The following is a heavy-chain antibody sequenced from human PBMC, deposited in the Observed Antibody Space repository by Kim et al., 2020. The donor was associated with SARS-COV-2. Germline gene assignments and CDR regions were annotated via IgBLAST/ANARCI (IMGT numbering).Heavy chain of an antibody. CDR2: ISYDGSNK. J-gene: IGHJ4*02. D-gene: IGHD6-13*01. V-gene: IGHV3-30*18. CDR3: AKDRGTAAAGGIDY. CDR1: GFTFSSYG. Sequence: GGSLRLSCAASGFTFSSYGMHWVRQAPGKGLEWVAVISYDGSNKYYADSVKGRFTISRDNSKNTLYLQMNSLRAEDTAVYYCAKDRGTAAAGGIDYWGQGTLVTVSS.